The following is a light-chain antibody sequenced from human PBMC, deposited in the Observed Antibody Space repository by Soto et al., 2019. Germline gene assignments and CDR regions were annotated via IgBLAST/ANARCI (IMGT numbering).Light chain of an antibody. Sequence: EIVSTQSPGTLALSPGERATLSCRASQSVSSNYLTWYQQKRGQAPRLLIHGASSRATGIPDRFSGSGSGTDFTLTISRLEPEDFAVYYCQQYGSSPFTFGPGTKVGIK. J-gene: IGKJ3*01. CDR1: QSVSSNY. CDR2: GAS. V-gene: IGKV3-20*01. CDR3: QQYGSSPFT.